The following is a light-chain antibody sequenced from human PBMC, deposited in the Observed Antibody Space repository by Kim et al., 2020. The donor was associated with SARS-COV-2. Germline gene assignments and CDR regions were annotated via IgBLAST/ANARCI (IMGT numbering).Light chain of an antibody. V-gene: IGLV2-11*01. Sequence: GQSVNIPCTGTSSDIGGYNSVSWFQQHPGKAPKLMIYDVRQRPSGVPDRFSGSKSDNTASLTISGLQAEDEADYYCCSYAGTYTLVFGGGTKVTVL. J-gene: IGLJ3*02. CDR1: SSDIGGYNS. CDR3: CSYAGTYTLV. CDR2: DVR.